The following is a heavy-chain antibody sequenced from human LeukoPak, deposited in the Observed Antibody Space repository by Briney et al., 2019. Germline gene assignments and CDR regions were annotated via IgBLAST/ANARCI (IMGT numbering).Heavy chain of an antibody. V-gene: IGHV1-8*01. J-gene: IGHJ6*02. D-gene: IGHD6-19*01. CDR2: MNPNSGNT. CDR3: ARSVAVAGFSYYYYYGMDV. CDR1: GYTFTSYD. Sequence: ASVKLSCKASGYTFTSYDINWVRQATGQGLEWMGWMNPNSGNTGYAQKFQGRVTMTRNTSISTAYMELSSLRSEDTAVYYCARSVAVAGFSYYYYYGMDVWGQGTTVTVSS.